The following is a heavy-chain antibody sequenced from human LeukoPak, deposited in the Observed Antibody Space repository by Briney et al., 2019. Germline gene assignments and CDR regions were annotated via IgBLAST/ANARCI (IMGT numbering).Heavy chain of an antibody. CDR2: IYYSGST. CDR3: ARSVGASYYFDY. D-gene: IGHD1-26*01. V-gene: IGHV4-39*01. J-gene: IGHJ4*02. CDR1: GGSISSSSYY. Sequence: SETLSLTCTVSGGSISSSSYYWGWIRQPPGKGLEWIGSIYYSGSTYYNPSLKSRVTISADTSKNQFSLKLSSVTAADTAVYYCARSVGASYYFDYWGQGTLVTVSS.